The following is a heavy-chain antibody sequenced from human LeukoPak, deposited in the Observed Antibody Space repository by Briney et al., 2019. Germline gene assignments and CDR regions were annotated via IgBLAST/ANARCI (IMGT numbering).Heavy chain of an antibody. J-gene: IGHJ4*02. CDR2: ITGTGDST. V-gene: IGHV3-23*01. CDR3: AKYPFGDYLSYFDY. CDR1: GFTFSSYA. D-gene: IGHD2/OR15-2a*01. Sequence: PGGSLRLSCAASGFTFSSYAMSWVRQATGKGLEWVSSITGTGDSTSYADSVKGRFTISRDNSKNTLYLQMSSLRADDTAVYYCAKYPFGDYLSYFDYWGQGTLVTVS.